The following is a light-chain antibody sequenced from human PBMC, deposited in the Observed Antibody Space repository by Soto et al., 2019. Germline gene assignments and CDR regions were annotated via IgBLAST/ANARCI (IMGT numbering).Light chain of an antibody. J-gene: IGLJ3*02. CDR1: SSDVGTYDY. Sequence: QSALTQPASVSGSPGQSITISCTGSSSDVGTYDYVSWYQQYPGKAPRLMIFDVNNRPSGVSNRFSGSKSGNTASLTISGLQAEDEADYYCSSYTTSSTRVFGGGTQLTVL. V-gene: IGLV2-14*03. CDR3: SSYTTSSTRV. CDR2: DVN.